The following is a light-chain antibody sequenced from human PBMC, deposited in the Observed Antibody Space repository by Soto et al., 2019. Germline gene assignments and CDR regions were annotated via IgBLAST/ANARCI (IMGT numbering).Light chain of an antibody. CDR3: HQSYSTPPIT. V-gene: IGKV1-39*01. CDR1: QSIAKY. Sequence: DIQLTQSPSSLSASVGDRVTITCRVSQSIAKYLNWYQHKPGKAPNLLIYAASSLQSGVPSRFSGSGSGAAFTLTISSLQPEDFATYYCHQSYSTPPITFGQGTRLEIK. CDR2: AAS. J-gene: IGKJ5*01.